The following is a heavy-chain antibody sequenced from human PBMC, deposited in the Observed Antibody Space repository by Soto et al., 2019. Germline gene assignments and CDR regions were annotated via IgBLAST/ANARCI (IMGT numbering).Heavy chain of an antibody. CDR2: IKQDGSEK. V-gene: IGHV3-7*01. CDR1: GFTFSSYW. D-gene: IGHD6-19*01. J-gene: IGHJ5*02. CDR3: ARDIAVAANWFDP. Sequence: GGSLRLSCAASGFTFSSYWMSWVRQAPGKGLEWVANIKQDGSEKYYVDSVKGRFTISRDNAKNSLYLQMNSLRAEDTAVYYCARDIAVAANWFDPWGQGTLVTGS.